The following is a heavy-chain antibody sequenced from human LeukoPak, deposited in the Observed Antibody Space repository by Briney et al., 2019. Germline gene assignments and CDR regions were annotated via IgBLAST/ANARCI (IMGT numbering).Heavy chain of an antibody. CDR1: GFTFSDYD. Sequence: GGSRRLSCAASGFTFSDYDMHWVRQATGKGLEWVSAIGTAGDTYYTGSVKGRFTISRENAKNSLYLQMNSLRAGDTAVYYCARVAKERVGGVYYFDYWGQGTLVTVSS. CDR3: ARVAKERVGGVYYFDY. D-gene: IGHD1-1*01. CDR2: IGTAGDT. J-gene: IGHJ4*02. V-gene: IGHV3-13*01.